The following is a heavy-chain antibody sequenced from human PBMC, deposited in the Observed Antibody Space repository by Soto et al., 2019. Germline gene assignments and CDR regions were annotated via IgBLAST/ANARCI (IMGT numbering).Heavy chain of an antibody. V-gene: IGHV6-1*01. CDR3: GRGVSGTGFGL. CDR2: TYYRSNWRH. D-gene: IGHD6-19*01. J-gene: IGHJ4*02. Sequence: SPAEPITGAICGGNVCRNPGASNRCRTSPSRGLEWLGRTYYRSNWRHDYGVSVKSRIPVNPDTSKNHFSLQLNSVTPDDTAVYYCGRGVSGTGFGLWGEATLRTVYS. CDR1: GGNVCRNPGA.